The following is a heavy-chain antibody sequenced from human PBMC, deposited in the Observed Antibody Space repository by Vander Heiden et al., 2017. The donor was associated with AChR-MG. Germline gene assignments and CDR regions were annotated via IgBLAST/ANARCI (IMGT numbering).Heavy chain of an antibody. J-gene: IGHJ4*02. D-gene: IGHD3-10*01. CDR2: ISYDGSNK. V-gene: IGHV3-30*18. CDR3: AKEYYYGSGYYFDY. Sequence: QVQLVESGGGVVQPGRSLRLSCAASGFTFSSYGMHWVRQAPGKGLEWVAVISYDGSNKYYADSVKGRFTISRDNSKNTLYLQMNSLRAEDTAVYYCAKEYYYGSGYYFDYWGQGTLVTVSS. CDR1: GFTFSSYG.